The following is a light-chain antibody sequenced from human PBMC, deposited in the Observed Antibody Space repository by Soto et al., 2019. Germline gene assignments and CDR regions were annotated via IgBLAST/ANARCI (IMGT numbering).Light chain of an antibody. J-gene: IGKJ1*01. Sequence: DVVLTQSPDSLAVSLGERATINCKSSRSVLYNSNNQDSLAWYQQKPGQPPRLLIYWGSTRGSGVPDRFTGSGSGTEFTLTISSLQDEDVAVYYGQQYYTTPRTFGQGTKVEIK. CDR1: RSVLYNSNNQDS. CDR2: WGS. V-gene: IGKV4-1*01. CDR3: QQYYTTPRT.